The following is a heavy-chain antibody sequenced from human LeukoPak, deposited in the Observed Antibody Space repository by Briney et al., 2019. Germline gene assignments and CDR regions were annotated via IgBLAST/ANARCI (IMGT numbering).Heavy chain of an antibody. CDR3: AKGVSPSGCHDY. CDR1: GFTFYDYA. Sequence: GGSLRLSCAASGFTFYDYAMHWVRPAPGKGLEWGSGISWNSGSIGYADSVKGRFTISRDNAKNSLYLQMNSLRAEDTALYYCAKGVSPSGCHDYWGQGTLVTVSS. V-gene: IGHV3-9*01. D-gene: IGHD6-19*01. J-gene: IGHJ4*02. CDR2: ISWNSGSI.